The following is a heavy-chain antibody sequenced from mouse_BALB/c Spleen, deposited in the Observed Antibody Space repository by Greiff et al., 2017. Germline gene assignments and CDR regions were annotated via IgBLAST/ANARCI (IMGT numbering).Heavy chain of an antibody. V-gene: IGHV1-31*01. CDR2: INPYNGAT. CDR3: ARSNPPAY. CDR1: GYSFTGYY. J-gene: IGHJ3*01. Sequence: DVKLQESGPELVKPGASVKISCKASGYSFTGYYMHWVKQSHVKSLEWIGRINPYNGATSYNQNFKDKASLTVDKSSSTAYMELHSLTSEDSAVYYCARSNPPAYWGQGTLVTVSA.